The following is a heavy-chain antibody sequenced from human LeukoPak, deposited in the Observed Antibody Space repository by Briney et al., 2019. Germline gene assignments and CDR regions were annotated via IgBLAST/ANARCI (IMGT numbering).Heavy chain of an antibody. CDR2: ISYTGNT. CDR1: GASINSGAYS. D-gene: IGHD2-2*02. Sequence: SSETLSLTCAVSGASINSGAYSWTWIRQRPGEGLESIGNISYTGNTYFNPSLKSRVAFSVDTSKSHFSLRLTSVTAADTAFYYCARLTPLYGLDYWGQGILVTVSS. J-gene: IGHJ4*02. V-gene: IGHV4-31*11. CDR3: ARLTPLYGLDY.